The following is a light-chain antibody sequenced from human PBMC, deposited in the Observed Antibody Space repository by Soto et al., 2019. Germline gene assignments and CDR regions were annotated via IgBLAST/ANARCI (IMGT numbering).Light chain of an antibody. Sequence: QSVLTQPPSASGSPGQSVAISCTGTSSDVGGYNYVSWYQQHPGKAPKLMIYEVNKRPSGVPDRFSGSKSGNTASLTVSGLQAEDEADSYCSSYAGSSHVFGTGTKVTVL. CDR2: EVN. CDR3: SSYAGSSHV. CDR1: SSDVGGYNY. J-gene: IGLJ1*01. V-gene: IGLV2-8*01.